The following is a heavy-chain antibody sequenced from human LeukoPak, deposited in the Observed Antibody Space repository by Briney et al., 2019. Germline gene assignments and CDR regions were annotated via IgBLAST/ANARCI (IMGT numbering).Heavy chain of an antibody. CDR3: ARGYYDFWSGES. V-gene: IGHV3-30-3*02. D-gene: IGHD3-3*01. J-gene: IGHJ5*02. CDR2: ISYDGSNK. Sequence: GGSLRLSCAASGFIFSNDAMHWVRQAPGKGLEWVAVISYDGSNKYYADSVKGRFTISRDNSKNTLYLQMNSLRAEDTAVYYCARGYYDFWSGESWGQGTLVTVSS. CDR1: GFIFSNDA.